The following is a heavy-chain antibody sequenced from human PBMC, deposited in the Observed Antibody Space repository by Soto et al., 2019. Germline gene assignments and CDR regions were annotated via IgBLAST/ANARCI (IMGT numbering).Heavy chain of an antibody. V-gene: IGHV3-23*01. J-gene: IGHJ4*02. D-gene: IGHD6-13*01. CDR1: GFTFSSYA. Sequence: GGSLRLSCAASGFTFSSYAMSWVRQAPGKGLEWVSAISGSGGSTYYADSVKGRFTISRDNSKNTLYLQMNGLRAEDTAVYYCAKDRYKGRNSSSWKGDYWGQGTLVTVSS. CDR3: AKDRYKGRNSSSWKGDY. CDR2: ISGSGGST.